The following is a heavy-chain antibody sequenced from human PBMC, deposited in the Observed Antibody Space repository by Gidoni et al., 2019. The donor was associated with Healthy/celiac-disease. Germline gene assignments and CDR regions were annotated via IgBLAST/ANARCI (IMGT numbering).Heavy chain of an antibody. CDR1: GFTVSSNY. V-gene: IGHV3-53*01. D-gene: IGHD7-27*01. CDR3: ARLLTGDSKYHFDY. J-gene: IGHJ4*02. CDR2: IYSGGST. Sequence: EVQLVESGGGLIQPGGSLRLSCAASGFTVSSNYMSWVRQAPGKGLEWVSVIYSGGSTYYADSVKGRFTISRDNSKNTLYLQMNSLRAEDTAVYYCARLLTGDSKYHFDYWGQGTLVTVSS.